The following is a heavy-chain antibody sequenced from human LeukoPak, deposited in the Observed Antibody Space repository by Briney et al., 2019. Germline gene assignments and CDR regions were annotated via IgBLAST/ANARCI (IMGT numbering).Heavy chain of an antibody. Sequence: GGSLRLSCAASGFTFSSYSMNWVRQSPGEGLEWVSSIGSSSSFIYYADSVKGRFTISRDNTKKSLYLQMNSLRAEDTAVYYCARARVPLGITMILVEGFDYWGQGTLVTVSS. CDR1: GFTFSSYS. D-gene: IGHD3-22*01. J-gene: IGHJ4*02. V-gene: IGHV3-21*01. CDR3: ARARVPLGITMILVEGFDY. CDR2: IGSSSSFI.